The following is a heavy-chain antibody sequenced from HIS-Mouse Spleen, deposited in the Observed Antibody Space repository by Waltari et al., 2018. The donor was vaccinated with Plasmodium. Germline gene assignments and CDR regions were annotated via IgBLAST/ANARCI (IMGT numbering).Heavy chain of an antibody. D-gene: IGHD2-2*01. J-gene: IGHJ4*02. CDR1: GFSLSTSGVG. CDR3: AHRPDCSSTSCYGGFDY. V-gene: IGHV2-5*02. CDR2: IYWEDDK. Sequence: QITLKESGPTLVKPTQTLTLTCTFSGFSLSTSGVGVGWIRQPPGKALEWLALIYWEDDKRYSQSLKSRLTITKDTSKNQVVLTMTNMDPVDTATYYCAHRPDCSSTSCYGGFDYWGQGTLVTVSS.